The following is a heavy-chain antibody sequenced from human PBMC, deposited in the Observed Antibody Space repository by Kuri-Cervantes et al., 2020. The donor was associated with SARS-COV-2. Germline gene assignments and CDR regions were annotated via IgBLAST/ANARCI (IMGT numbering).Heavy chain of an antibody. CDR3: ASSYYDFWSGYSDWFDP. V-gene: IGHV4-4*07. CDR2: IYTSGST. J-gene: IGHJ5*02. Sequence: SETLSLTCTVSGGSISSYYWSWIRQPAGKGLEWIGRIYTSGSTNYNPSLKSRVTISVDTSKNQFSLKLSSVTAADTAVYYCASSYYDFWSGYSDWFDPWGQGTLVTVSS. CDR1: GGSISSYY. D-gene: IGHD3-3*01.